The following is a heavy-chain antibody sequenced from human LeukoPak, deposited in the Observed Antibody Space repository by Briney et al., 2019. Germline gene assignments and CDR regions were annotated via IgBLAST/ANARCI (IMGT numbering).Heavy chain of an antibody. CDR2: INPNSGGT. CDR1: GYTFTGYY. V-gene: IGHV1-2*02. D-gene: IGHD2-15*01. Sequence: ASVKVSCKASGYTFTGYYMHWVRRAPGQGLEWMGWINPNSGGTNYAQKFQGRVTMIRDTSISTAYMELSSLRSDDTAVYYCARDLEGYCSGGTCYFDYWGQGTLVTVSS. J-gene: IGHJ4*02. CDR3: ARDLEGYCSGGTCYFDY.